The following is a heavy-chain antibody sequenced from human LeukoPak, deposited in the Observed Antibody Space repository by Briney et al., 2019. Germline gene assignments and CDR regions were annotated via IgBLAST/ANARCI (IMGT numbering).Heavy chain of an antibody. V-gene: IGHV4-39*07. J-gene: IGHJ4*02. Sequence: PSETLSLTCTVSGGSISDSTYFWAWIRQPPGKGLEWIGTIYYDGSTYYNPSLKSRVTISVDTSKNQFSLKLSSVTAADTAVYYCAGLRYYYDSSGYSRSDYWGQGTLVTVSS. D-gene: IGHD3-22*01. CDR3: AGLRYYYDSSGYSRSDY. CDR2: IYYDGST. CDR1: GGSISDSTYF.